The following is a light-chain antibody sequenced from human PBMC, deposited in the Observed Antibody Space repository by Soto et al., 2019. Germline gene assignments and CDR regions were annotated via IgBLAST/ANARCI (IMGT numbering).Light chain of an antibody. V-gene: IGLV2-23*01. CDR2: EGS. CDR3: CSYAGSRPYV. Sequence: QSALTQPASVSGSPGQSITISCTGTSSDVGSYNLVSWYQQHPGKAPRLMIYEGSKRPSGVSNRSSGSKSGNTASLTISGLQAEDEADYYCCSYAGSRPYVFGTGTKLTVL. J-gene: IGLJ1*01. CDR1: SSDVGSYNL.